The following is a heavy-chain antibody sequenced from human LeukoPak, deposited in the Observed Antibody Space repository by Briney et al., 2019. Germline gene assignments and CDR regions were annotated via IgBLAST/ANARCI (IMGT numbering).Heavy chain of an antibody. J-gene: IGHJ4*02. CDR3: GAFGVVVIRYYFDY. CDR1: GGSIISSSYY. D-gene: IGHD3-22*01. V-gene: IGHV4-39*01. CDR2: IFYCGTT. Sequence: PSETLSLTCTVSGGSIISSSYYWGGIRPSPGKGREGLGSIFYCGTTYYHPSLKSRVPISVDTSNNPFSLQLSSVTAADTAVYYCGAFGVVVIRYYFDYWGQGTLVTVSS.